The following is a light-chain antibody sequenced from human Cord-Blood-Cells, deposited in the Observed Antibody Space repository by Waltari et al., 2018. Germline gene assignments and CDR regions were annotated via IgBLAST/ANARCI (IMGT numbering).Light chain of an antibody. CDR3: SSYTSSSTYV. CDR1: SSDVGGYNY. V-gene: IGLV2-14*01. CDR2: DVS. J-gene: IGLJ1*01. Sequence: QSPLPQPAPVSGSPGQSITISSTGTSSDVGGYNYVPWYQQHPGKAPKLMIYDVSNRPSGVSNRFSGSKSGNTASLTISGLQAEDEADYYCSSYTSSSTYVFGTGTKVTVL.